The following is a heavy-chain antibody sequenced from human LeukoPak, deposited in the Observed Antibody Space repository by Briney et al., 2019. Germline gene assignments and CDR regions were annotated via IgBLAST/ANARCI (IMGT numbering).Heavy chain of an antibody. Sequence: SETLSLTCTVSGGSFSSSSYYWGWIRQPPGKGLEWIGSIYYSGGTYYNPSLKSRVTISVDTSKNQFSLKLNSVTAADTAVYYCARVRVRITIFGVVTEPYYFDYWGQGTLVTVSS. V-gene: IGHV4-39*07. J-gene: IGHJ4*02. CDR3: ARVRVRITIFGVVTEPYYFDY. CDR1: GGSFSSSSYY. D-gene: IGHD3-3*01. CDR2: IYYSGGT.